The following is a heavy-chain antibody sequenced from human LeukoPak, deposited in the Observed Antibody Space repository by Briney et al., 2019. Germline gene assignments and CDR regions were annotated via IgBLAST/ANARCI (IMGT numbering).Heavy chain of an antibody. D-gene: IGHD1-26*01. V-gene: IGHV3-9*01. Sequence: PGRSLRLSCAATGFTFKDYGMHWVRQPPGKGLEWVSSINWNGGGTDYADSVKGRFTISRDNAKNSLYLQLSSLRPEDTALYYCARHMRATNTYSFFGLDVWGQGTTVTVSS. CDR2: INWNGGGT. J-gene: IGHJ6*02. CDR3: ARHMRATNTYSFFGLDV. CDR1: GFTFKDYG.